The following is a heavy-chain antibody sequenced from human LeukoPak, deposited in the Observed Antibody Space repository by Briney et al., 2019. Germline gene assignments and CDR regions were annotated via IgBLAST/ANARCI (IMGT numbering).Heavy chain of an antibody. V-gene: IGHV4-61*01. J-gene: IGHJ3*02. D-gene: IGHD3-3*01. CDR1: GYSISSGYY. CDR3: ARGITISPFDI. CDR2: IYYSGST. Sequence: PSETLSLTCTVSGYSISSGYYWGWIRQSPGKGLEWIGYIYYSGSTNYNPSLKSRVTISVDTSKNQFSLKLSSVTAADTAVCYCARGITISPFDIWGQGTMVTVSS.